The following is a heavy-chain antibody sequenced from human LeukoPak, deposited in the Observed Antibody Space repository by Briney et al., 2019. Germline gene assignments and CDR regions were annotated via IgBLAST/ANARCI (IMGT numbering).Heavy chain of an antibody. J-gene: IGHJ6*02. CDR2: IDPSDSYT. V-gene: IGHV5-10-1*01. D-gene: IGHD3-10*01. CDR1: GYSFTSYW. Sequence: GESLKISCKGSGYSFTSYWISWVRQMPGKGLEWMGRIDPSDSYTNYSPSFQGHVVISADKSISTAYLQWSSLKASDTAMYYCASSPIGIREYYYYAMDVWGQGTTVTVSS. CDR3: ASSPIGIREYYYYAMDV.